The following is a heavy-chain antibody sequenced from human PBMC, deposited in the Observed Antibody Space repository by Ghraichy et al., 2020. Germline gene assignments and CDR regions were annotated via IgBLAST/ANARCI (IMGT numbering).Heavy chain of an antibody. V-gene: IGHV3-33*01. CDR3: ARWYGYDYDQTFDY. Sequence: GGSLRLSCAASGFTFSSYGMHWVRQAPGKGLEWVAVIWYDGSNKYYADSVKGRFTISRDNSKNTLYLQMNSLRAEDTAVYYCARWYGYDYDQTFDYWGQGTLVTVSS. CDR2: IWYDGSNK. D-gene: IGHD3-22*01. J-gene: IGHJ4*02. CDR1: GFTFSSYG.